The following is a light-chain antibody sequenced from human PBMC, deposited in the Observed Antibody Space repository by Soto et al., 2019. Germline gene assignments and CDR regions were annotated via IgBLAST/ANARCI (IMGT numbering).Light chain of an antibody. CDR3: QQYGTLPPT. CDR1: QTVTNTY. J-gene: IGKJ4*01. Sequence: EIVLTQSPGTLSLSPGERATLSCRASQTVTNTYLAWYQQKSGQAPNFLIYGASNRATGIPDRFSGSGSGTDFTLTISRLGPEDFAVYYCQQYGTLPPTFGGGTKVEI. CDR2: GAS. V-gene: IGKV3-20*01.